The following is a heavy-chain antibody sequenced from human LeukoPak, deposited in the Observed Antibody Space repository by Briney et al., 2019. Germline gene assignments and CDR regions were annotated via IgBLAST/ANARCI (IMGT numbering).Heavy chain of an antibody. J-gene: IGHJ3*02. CDR2: ISSSGSTI. CDR1: GFTFSDYY. Sequence: PGGSLRLSCAASGFTFSDYYMSWIRQAPGKGLEWVSYISSSGSTIYYADSVKGRFTISRDNAKNSLYLQMNSLRAEDTAVYYCASVWGPKSKYAFDIWGQGTMVTVSS. V-gene: IGHV3-11*04. CDR3: ASVWGPKSKYAFDI. D-gene: IGHD7-27*01.